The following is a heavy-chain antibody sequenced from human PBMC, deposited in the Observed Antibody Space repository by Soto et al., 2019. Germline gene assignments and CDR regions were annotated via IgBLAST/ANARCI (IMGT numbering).Heavy chain of an antibody. CDR2: TNPILSMS. CDR1: GDTFNFYT. CDR3: ATSYGSGSQAFDY. D-gene: IGHD3-10*01. J-gene: IGHJ4*02. V-gene: IGHV1-69*02. Sequence: QVHLVQSGAELKKPGSSVRVSCKASGDTFNFYTINWVRQAPGLGLEWMGRTNPILSMSNSALKFQGRLSISADKSTSTAYMDQRSLRSDDTAVYYCATSYGSGSQAFDYWGQGALVTVSS.